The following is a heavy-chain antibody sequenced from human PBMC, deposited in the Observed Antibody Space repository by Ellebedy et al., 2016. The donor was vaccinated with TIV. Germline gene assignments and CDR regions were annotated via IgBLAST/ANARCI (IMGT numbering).Heavy chain of an antibody. CDR2: ISASGI. D-gene: IGHD4-23*01. V-gene: IGHV3-48*04. J-gene: IGHJ5*02. CDR1: GFDFSYHI. CDR3: ARDTTVAALDA. Sequence: GGSLRLXXTASGFDFSYHIFNWVRQAPGKGLEWVSHISASGIYYTDSVKGRFTISRDDAKNSLYLQMDSLRTEDTAVYYCARDTTVAALDAWGQGTLIVVSS.